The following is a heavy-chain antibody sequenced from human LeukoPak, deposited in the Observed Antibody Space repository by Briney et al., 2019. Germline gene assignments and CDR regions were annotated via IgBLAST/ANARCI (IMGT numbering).Heavy chain of an antibody. J-gene: IGHJ6*02. V-gene: IGHV1-18*01. CDR2: ISAYNGNT. CDR3: AREKEVEESYYYYGMDV. CDR1: GYTFTSYG. Sequence: ASVKVSCKASGYTFTSYGISWVRQAPGQGLEWMGWISAYNGNTNYAQKLQGRVTMTTDTSTSTAYMELRSLRSDDTAVYYCAREKEVEESYYYYGMDVWGQGTTVTVSS.